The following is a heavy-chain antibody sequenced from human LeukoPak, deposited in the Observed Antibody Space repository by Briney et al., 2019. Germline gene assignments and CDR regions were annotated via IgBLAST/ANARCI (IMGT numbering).Heavy chain of an antibody. V-gene: IGHV1-69*04. Sequence: SVKVSCKASGGTFSSYAISWVRQVPGQGLEWVGRIIPILGIANYAQKFQGRVTITADKSTSTAYMELSSLRSEDTAVYYCARVLGSSLWFGERLDYWGQGTLVTVSS. CDR2: IIPILGIA. J-gene: IGHJ4*02. CDR3: ARVLGSSLWFGERLDY. D-gene: IGHD3-10*01. CDR1: GGTFSSYA.